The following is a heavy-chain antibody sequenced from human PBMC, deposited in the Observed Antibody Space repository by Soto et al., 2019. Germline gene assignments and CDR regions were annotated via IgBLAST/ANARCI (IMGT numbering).Heavy chain of an antibody. CDR1: GFTFSSYA. V-gene: IGHV3-23*01. D-gene: IGHD6-6*01. J-gene: IGHJ4*02. CDR2: VSGNGGRT. Sequence: GGSLRLSCAASGFTFSSYAMNWVRQAPGKGLEWVSAVSGNGGRTYYADSVKGRFTISRDNSKNTLYLQMNSLRAEDTALYYCARPEISTSWGNGPDYWGQGTLVTVSS. CDR3: ARPEISTSWGNGPDY.